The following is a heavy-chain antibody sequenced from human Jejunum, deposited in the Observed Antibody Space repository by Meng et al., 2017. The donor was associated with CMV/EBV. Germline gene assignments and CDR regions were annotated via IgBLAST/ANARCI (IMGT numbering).Heavy chain of an antibody. CDR1: GGSVNNYY. V-gene: IGHV4-4*07. CDR2: FYSSDTY. CDR3: ARGPGASTREGFDY. J-gene: IGHJ4*02. D-gene: IGHD1-26*01. Sequence: QVRLQESGPGLVKPSETLSLTCTSSGGSVNNYYWSWIRQSAGKGLEWIGRFYSSDTYNYHPSLDSRVTMSLDTSKNQFSLNLRSVTAADTATYYCARGPGASTREGFDYWGLGTLVTVSS.